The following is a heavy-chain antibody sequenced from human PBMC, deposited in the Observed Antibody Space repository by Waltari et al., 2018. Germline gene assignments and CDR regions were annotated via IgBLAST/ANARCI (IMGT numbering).Heavy chain of an antibody. CDR2: IRYDGNKN. Sequence: LVDSGGGVVQPGGSLRLSCAVSGFSFSVYGMYWVRPAPCKGLEWVSFIRYDGNKNYYAESVKGRFTISRDNSKKMLYLEMNSLRAEDTAVYYCAKSDRSGYCSTASCYKNWFFDLWGRGTLVTVSS. D-gene: IGHD2-2*02. V-gene: IGHV3-30*02. CDR3: AKSDRSGYCSTASCYKNWFFDL. CDR1: GFSFSVYG. J-gene: IGHJ2*01.